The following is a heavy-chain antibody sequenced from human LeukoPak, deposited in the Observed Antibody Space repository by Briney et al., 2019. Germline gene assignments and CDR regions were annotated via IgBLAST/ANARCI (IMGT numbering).Heavy chain of an antibody. V-gene: IGHV4-59*01. D-gene: IGHD4/OR15-4a*01. CDR3: ARAPNYWETYFDY. CDR1: GGSISSYY. CDR2: IYYSGST. Sequence: SETLSLTCTVSGGSISSYYWSWLRQPPGKGLEWIGYIYYSGSTNYNPSLKSRVTISVDTSKNQFSLKLSSVTAADTAVYYCARAPNYWETYFDYWGQGTLVTVSS. J-gene: IGHJ4*02.